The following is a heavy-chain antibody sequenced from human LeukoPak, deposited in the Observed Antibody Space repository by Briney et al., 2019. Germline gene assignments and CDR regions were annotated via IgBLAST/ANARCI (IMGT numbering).Heavy chain of an antibody. CDR3: ARAPRGWQYHDAFDI. D-gene: IGHD2-2*01. J-gene: IGHJ3*02. Sequence: ASVKVSCKASGGTFSSYAISWVRQAPGQGLEWMGGIIPIFGTANYAQKFQGRVTITADESTSTAYMELSSLRSEDTAVYYCARAPRGWQYHDAFDIWGQGTMVTVSS. CDR1: GGTFSSYA. CDR2: IIPIFGTA. V-gene: IGHV1-69*13.